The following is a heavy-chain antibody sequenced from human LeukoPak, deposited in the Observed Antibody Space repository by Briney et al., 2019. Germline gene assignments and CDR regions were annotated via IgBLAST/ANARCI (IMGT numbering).Heavy chain of an antibody. CDR1: GFTFTKYW. CDR3: ARDAYYYGSGSLYYYYGMDV. Sequence: GGSLRLSCAASGFTFTKYWMSWVRQAPGKGLEWISYISSSGTTIYYGDSAKGRFTISRDNANNSLYLQMNSLRAEDTAMYYCARDAYYYGSGSLYYYYGMDVWGQGTTVTVSS. D-gene: IGHD3-10*01. J-gene: IGHJ6*02. V-gene: IGHV3-11*01. CDR2: ISSSGTTI.